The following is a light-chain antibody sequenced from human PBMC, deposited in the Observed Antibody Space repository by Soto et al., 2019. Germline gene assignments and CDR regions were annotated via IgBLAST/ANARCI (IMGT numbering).Light chain of an antibody. CDR1: QSVSSY. CDR2: DAS. V-gene: IGKV3-11*01. Sequence: EIVLTQSPATLSLSPGERATLSCRASQSVSSYLAWYQQKPGQAPRLLIHDASNRATGIPARFSGSGSGTDFTLTISSLEPEDFAVYYCHQRSNWPATFGPGTKVEIK. CDR3: HQRSNWPAT. J-gene: IGKJ1*01.